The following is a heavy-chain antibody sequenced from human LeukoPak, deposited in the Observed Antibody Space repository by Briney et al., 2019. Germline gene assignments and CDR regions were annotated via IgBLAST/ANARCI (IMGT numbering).Heavy chain of an antibody. CDR2: INHSGST. CDR3: ARLYYYDSSGYRS. D-gene: IGHD3-22*01. CDR1: GGSFSGYY. J-gene: IGHJ4*02. V-gene: IGHV4-34*01. Sequence: PSETPSLTCAVYGGSFSGYYWSWIRQPPGKGLEWIGEINHSGSTNYNPSLKSRVTISGDTSTNHFSLKLSSVTAADTAVYYCARLYYYDSSGYRSWGQGTLVTVSS.